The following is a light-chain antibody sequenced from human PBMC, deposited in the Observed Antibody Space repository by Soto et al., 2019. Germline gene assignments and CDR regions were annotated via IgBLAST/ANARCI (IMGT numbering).Light chain of an antibody. Sequence: DIQMTQSPSTLSASVGDRVTITRRASESISSWLAWYQQKPGKAPKLLIHDASSLEGGIPSSFSGSGSGTEFTLTISSLQPDDFATYFCQQANSFPLTFGQGTRLEIK. J-gene: IGKJ5*01. CDR2: DAS. CDR3: QQANSFPLT. V-gene: IGKV1-5*01. CDR1: ESISSW.